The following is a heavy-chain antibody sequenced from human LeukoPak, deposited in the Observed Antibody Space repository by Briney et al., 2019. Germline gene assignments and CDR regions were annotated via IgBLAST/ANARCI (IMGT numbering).Heavy chain of an antibody. CDR3: ARESNYVIPEGGKLYYYYYGMDV. Sequence: GGSLRLSCAASGFTFSDYYMSWIRQAPGKGLEWVSYISSSSSYTNYADSVKGRFTISRDNAKNSLYLQMNSLRAEDTAVYYCARESNYVIPEGGKLYYYYYGMDVWGQGTTVTVSS. CDR1: GFTFSDYY. D-gene: IGHD4-11*01. J-gene: IGHJ6*02. V-gene: IGHV3-11*06. CDR2: ISSSSSYT.